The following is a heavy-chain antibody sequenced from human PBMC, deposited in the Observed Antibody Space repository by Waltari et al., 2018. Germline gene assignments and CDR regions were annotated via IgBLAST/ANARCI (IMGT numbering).Heavy chain of an antibody. V-gene: IGHV4-39*07. CDR2: VYQSGTT. D-gene: IGHD6-13*01. Sequence: QMQLQESGPGLVKPSETLSLTCSVSGGSISSKSYYWGGIRQPPGKGLEWIGSVYQSGTTYCNPSLKIQFPVSIDTSKNQFSLKLRSVTAADTAVYYCARDDFDSSSRRAFDVWGQGTMVTVSS. CDR3: ARDDFDSSSRRAFDV. J-gene: IGHJ3*01. CDR1: GGSISSKSYY.